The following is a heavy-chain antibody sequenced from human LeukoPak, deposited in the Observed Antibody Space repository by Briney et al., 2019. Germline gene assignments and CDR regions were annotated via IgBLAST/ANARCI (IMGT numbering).Heavy chain of an antibody. Sequence: ASVKVSCKASGYIFTDYYMQWVRQAPGQGPEWMGWINPNTGDTNYVQKFQGRVTMTRDTSISTAFMQLNRLRSDDTALYYCARVWFGKRGALDIWGQGTMVTVAS. J-gene: IGHJ3*02. D-gene: IGHD3-10*01. CDR3: ARVWFGKRGALDI. V-gene: IGHV1-2*02. CDR2: INPNTGDT. CDR1: GYIFTDYY.